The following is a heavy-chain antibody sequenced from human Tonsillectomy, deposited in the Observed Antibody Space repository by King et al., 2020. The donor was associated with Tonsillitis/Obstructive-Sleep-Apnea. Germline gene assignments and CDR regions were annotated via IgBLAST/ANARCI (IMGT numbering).Heavy chain of an antibody. J-gene: IGHJ4*02. V-gene: IGHV3-30*04. Sequence: VQLVESWGGVVQPGRSLRLSCAASGFTFSSYAIHWVRQAPGKGLEGVAVISYDGSNKYYADSVKGRFTISRDNYKNTLYLQMNSLRAEDTAVYYCARGMNVWGQGTLVTVSS. D-gene: IGHD1-1*01. CDR1: GFTFSSYA. CDR2: ISYDGSNK. CDR3: ARGMNV.